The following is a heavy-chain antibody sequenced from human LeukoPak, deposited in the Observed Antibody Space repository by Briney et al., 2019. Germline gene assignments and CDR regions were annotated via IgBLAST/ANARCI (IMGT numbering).Heavy chain of an antibody. CDR2: ISYDGSIK. CDR3: ARDGPNSWFGEAT. CDR1: GFTFSSYG. V-gene: IGHV3-30*03. Sequence: GGSLRLSCAASGFTFSSYGMHWVRQAPGKGLEWMALISYDGSIKYYADSVKGRFTISRDNSKNTPYLQMNSLRAEDTAVYYCARDGPNSWFGEATWGQGTLVTVSS. D-gene: IGHD3-10*01. J-gene: IGHJ5*02.